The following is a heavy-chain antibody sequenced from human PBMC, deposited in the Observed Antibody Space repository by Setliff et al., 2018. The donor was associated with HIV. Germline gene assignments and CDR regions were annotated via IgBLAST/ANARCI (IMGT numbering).Heavy chain of an antibody. Sequence: ASVKVSCKASGYTFTSYDINWVRQATGQGLEWMGWMNPNSGNTGYAQKFQGSVTMTRNTSISTAYMELSSLRSEDTAGDYCARGRYYYDSSGYYPSPYWGQGTLVTVSS. J-gene: IGHJ4*02. CDR2: MNPNSGNT. D-gene: IGHD3-22*01. V-gene: IGHV1-8*01. CDR1: GYTFTSYD. CDR3: ARGRYYYDSSGYYPSPY.